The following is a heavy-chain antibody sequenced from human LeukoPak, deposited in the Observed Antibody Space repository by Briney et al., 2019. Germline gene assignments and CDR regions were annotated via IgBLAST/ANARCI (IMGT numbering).Heavy chain of an antibody. J-gene: IGHJ4*02. CDR1: GFTFSNSA. D-gene: IGHD3-9*01. CDR2: IDYDSSHI. CDR3: ARDPLRYLRVGHYDY. Sequence: PGGSLRLSCAASGFTFSNSAMNWVRQVPGKGLEWVSSIDYDSSHIYYAASVRGRFTISRDNARNSVYLQMNSVRVEDTAVYYCARDPLRYLRVGHYDYWGQGTLVAVSS. V-gene: IGHV3-21*01.